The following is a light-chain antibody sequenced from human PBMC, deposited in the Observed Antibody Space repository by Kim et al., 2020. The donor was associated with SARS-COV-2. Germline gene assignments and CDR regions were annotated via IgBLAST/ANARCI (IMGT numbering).Light chain of an antibody. J-gene: IGKJ3*01. V-gene: IGKV1-39*01. CDR2: AAS. CDR3: QQSYITPFT. CDR1: QSISSH. Sequence: ASVGDRVTITCRTTQSISSHLNWYHQKPGRAPKLLIYAASTLQGGVPSRFSGSGSETDFTLTISSLQPEDFATYFCQQSYITPFTFGPGTKVDIK.